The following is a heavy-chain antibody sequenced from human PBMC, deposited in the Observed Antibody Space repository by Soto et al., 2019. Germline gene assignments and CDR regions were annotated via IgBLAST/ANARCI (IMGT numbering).Heavy chain of an antibody. V-gene: IGHV3-23*01. Sequence: EVQLLESGGGLVQPGGSLRLSCAASGFTFSSYAMSWVRQAPGKGLEWVSAISGSGGSTYYADSVKGRFTISRDNSKNTLYLQMNSLRAEDTAVYYCAKIAQFPYCSSTSCSYSSSPGDFDYWGQGTLVTVSS. D-gene: IGHD2-2*01. CDR1: GFTFSSYA. CDR3: AKIAQFPYCSSTSCSYSSSPGDFDY. CDR2: ISGSGGST. J-gene: IGHJ4*02.